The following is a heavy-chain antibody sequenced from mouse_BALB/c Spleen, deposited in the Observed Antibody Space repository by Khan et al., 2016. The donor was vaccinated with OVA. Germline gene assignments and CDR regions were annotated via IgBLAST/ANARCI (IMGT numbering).Heavy chain of an antibody. J-gene: IGHJ2*01. CDR2: ISSGGTP. CDR1: GFTFSSYV. Sequence: DVMLVESGGGLVKPGGSLKLSCAASGFTFSSYVMSWVRPTPEKRLAWVASISSGGTPYYPDSVKGRFTISRDNAMNILYLHMSRLRSEYTAIYYCTREAYWYDEYYFDYWGQGTTLTVSS. D-gene: IGHD2-14*01. V-gene: IGHV5-6-5*01. CDR3: TREAYWYDEYYFDY.